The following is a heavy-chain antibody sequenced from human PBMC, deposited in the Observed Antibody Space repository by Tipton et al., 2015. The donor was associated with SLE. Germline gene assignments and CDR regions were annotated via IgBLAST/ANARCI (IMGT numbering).Heavy chain of an antibody. D-gene: IGHD3-10*01. V-gene: IGHV1-18*01. J-gene: IGHJ4*02. CDR3: ARDMVGDGFTMYYFDY. CDR2: ISAYNGNT. CDR1: GYTFTSYG. Sequence: QLVQSGAEVKKPGASVKVSCKASGYTFTSYGISWVRQAPGQGLEWMGWISAYNGNTNYAQKLQGRVTMTTDTSTSTAYMELNRLTSDDTAFYYCARDMVGDGFTMYYFDYWGQGTLVTVSS.